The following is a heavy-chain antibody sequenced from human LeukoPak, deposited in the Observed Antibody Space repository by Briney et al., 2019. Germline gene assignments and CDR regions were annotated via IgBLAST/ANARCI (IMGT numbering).Heavy chain of an antibody. Sequence: GGSLSLSCAASGFTFSDHYMTWIRQAPGKGLEWVSYISTSGGTINYADSVKGRFTVSRDNAKNSLFLQMNSLRAEDTAVYYCARTARLLEYWGQGTLVTVSS. V-gene: IGHV3-11*01. CDR3: ARTARLLEY. CDR2: ISTSGGTI. CDR1: GFTFSDHY. J-gene: IGHJ4*02. D-gene: IGHD2-21*02.